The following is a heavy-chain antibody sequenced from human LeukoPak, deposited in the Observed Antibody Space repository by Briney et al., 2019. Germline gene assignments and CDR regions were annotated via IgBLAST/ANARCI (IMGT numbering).Heavy chain of an antibody. CDR3: VSFYETY. CDR2: ISWNSGSI. D-gene: IGHD2/OR15-2a*01. J-gene: IGHJ4*02. CDR1: GFTFDDYA. Sequence: GGSLRLSCAASGFTFDDYAMHWVRQAPGKGLEWVSGISWNSGSIGYADSVKGRFTISKDNAKNTVYLQMNSLRAEDTAVYYCVSFYETYWGRGTLVTVSS. V-gene: IGHV3-9*01.